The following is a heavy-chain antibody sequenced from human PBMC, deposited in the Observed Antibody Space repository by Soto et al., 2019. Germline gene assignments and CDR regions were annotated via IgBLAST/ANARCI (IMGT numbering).Heavy chain of an antibody. D-gene: IGHD3-10*01. CDR3: ARVLALWFGELLNGDYYYYMDV. Sequence: EVQLVESGGGLVKPGGSLRLSCAASGFTFSSYSMNWVRQAPGKGLEWVSSISSSSSYIYYADSVKGRFTISRDTAKNTLYLQMNSLRAEDTAGYYCARVLALWFGELLNGDYYYYMDVWGKGTTVTVSS. CDR2: ISSSSSYI. CDR1: GFTFSSYS. J-gene: IGHJ6*03. V-gene: IGHV3-21*01.